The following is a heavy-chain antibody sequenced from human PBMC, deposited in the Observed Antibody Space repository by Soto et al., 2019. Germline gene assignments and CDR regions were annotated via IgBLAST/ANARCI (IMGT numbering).Heavy chain of an antibody. J-gene: IGHJ5*02. V-gene: IGHV1-2*02. D-gene: IGHD1-26*01. CDR3: AGGVLSGTYYNWFDP. Sequence: GASVKVSCKASGDTLTVYYIHWVRQAPGQGLEWMGWINPNSGATNYAQKFQGRVTMTRDTSISTAYMDLSRLRSDDTAVYYCAGGVLSGTYYNWFDPWGQGTLVTVS. CDR2: INPNSGAT. CDR1: GDTLTVYY.